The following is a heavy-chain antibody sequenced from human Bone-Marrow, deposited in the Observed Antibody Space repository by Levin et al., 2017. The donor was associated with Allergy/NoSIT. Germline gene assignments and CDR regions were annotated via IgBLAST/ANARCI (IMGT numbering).Heavy chain of an antibody. D-gene: IGHD3-22*01. CDR1: GDSISNYY. CDR3: ARLDKYYYDGSSAFSRSYALDV. J-gene: IGHJ6*02. CDR2: IYYTGST. V-gene: IGHV4-59*01. Sequence: SQTLSLTCTVSGDSISNYYWSWIRQSPEKGLHWIGHIYYTGSTKYNPSLKSRVTISLDTSKNQFSLRLTSVTAADTAVYYCARLDKYYYDGSSAFSRSYALDVWGQGTTVTVSS.